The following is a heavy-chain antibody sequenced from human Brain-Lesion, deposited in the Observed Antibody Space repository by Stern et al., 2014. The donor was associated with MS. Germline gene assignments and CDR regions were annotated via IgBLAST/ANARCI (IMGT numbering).Heavy chain of an antibody. D-gene: IGHD2-2*01. CDR1: GGSISSGGYY. CDR3: ARGRVVPGFQYYATDV. CDR2: IFNSGGT. J-gene: IGHJ6*02. Sequence: MQLVESGPGLVKPSQTLSLSCTVSGGSISSGGYYWSWIRQPAGKGLEWIGRIFNSGGTSYNPSLQSRVTISIDTSKNQFSLRLNSMTAADTAVYYCARGRVVPGFQYYATDVWGQGTTVIVSS. V-gene: IGHV4-61*02.